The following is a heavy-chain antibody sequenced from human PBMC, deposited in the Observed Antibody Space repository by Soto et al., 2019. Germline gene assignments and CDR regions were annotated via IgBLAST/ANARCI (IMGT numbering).Heavy chain of an antibody. Sequence: PGGSLRLSCAASGFTVSSNYMSWVRQAPGKGLEWVSVIYSGGSTYYADSVKGRFTISRDNSKNTLYLQMNSLRAEDTAVYYCARSYYYDSSGSEAGAFDIWRHGTMVTV. V-gene: IGHV3-53*01. CDR2: IYSGGST. CDR1: GFTVSSNY. CDR3: ARSYYYDSSGSEAGAFDI. D-gene: IGHD3-22*01. J-gene: IGHJ3*02.